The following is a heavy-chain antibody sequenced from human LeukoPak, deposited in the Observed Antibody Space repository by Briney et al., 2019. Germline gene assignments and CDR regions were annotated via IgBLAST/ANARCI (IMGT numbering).Heavy chain of an antibody. D-gene: IGHD6-13*01. CDR3: AKRVPAAAGTRFDY. J-gene: IGHJ4*02. V-gene: IGHV3-23*01. CDR2: ISGGGGST. Sequence: GGSPRLSCAASGLTFSNYAMSWVRQAPGKGLEWVSAISGGGGSTYYADSGKGRFTISRDNSKNTLYLQMNSLRAEDTAIYYCAKRVPAAAGTRFDYWGQGTLVTVSS. CDR1: GLTFSNYA.